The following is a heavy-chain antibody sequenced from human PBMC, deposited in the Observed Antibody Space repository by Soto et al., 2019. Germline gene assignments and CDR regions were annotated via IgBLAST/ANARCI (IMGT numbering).Heavy chain of an antibody. J-gene: IGHJ6*02. CDR2: ISYDGANR. CDR1: GDSGFSFSSYG. V-gene: IGHV3-30*18. D-gene: IGHD5-18*01. CDR3: AKDRMVTSYYDGMDV. Sequence: QVHLAESGGGVVQPGGSLRLSCAASGDSGFSFSSYGIHWVRQAPGKGLEWVSVISYDGANRHFADSVKGRFAVSRDDSMHTVYLQMNALRPEDTAVYYCAKDRMVTSYYDGMDVGGQGTTVTVSS.